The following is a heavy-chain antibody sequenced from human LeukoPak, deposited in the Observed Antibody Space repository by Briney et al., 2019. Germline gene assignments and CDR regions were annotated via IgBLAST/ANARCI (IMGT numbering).Heavy chain of an antibody. Sequence: PGGSLRLSCAASGFTFGSNAMHWVRQTPGKGLVWVSRINTDASVTTYADSVKGRFTISRDNAKNTVWLQMNSLRAEDTAVYYCARGVNGNSEYWGQGSLVTVSS. CDR1: GFTFGSNA. CDR2: INTDASVT. D-gene: IGHD4-23*01. J-gene: IGHJ4*02. CDR3: ARGVNGNSEY. V-gene: IGHV3-74*01.